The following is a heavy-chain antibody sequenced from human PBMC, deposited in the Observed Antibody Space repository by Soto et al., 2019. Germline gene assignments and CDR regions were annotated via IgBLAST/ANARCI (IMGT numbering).Heavy chain of an antibody. CDR2: IKQDGSEK. CDR1: GFTFSSYW. Sequence: EVQLVESGGGLVQPGGSLRLSCAASGFTFSSYWMSWVRQAPGKGLEWVANIKQDGSEKYYVDSVKGRFTISRDNAKNSLYLQMNSLRAEDTAVYYCARDSLSYSYAFDYWGQGTLVTVSS. CDR3: ARDSLSYSYAFDY. V-gene: IGHV3-7*01. J-gene: IGHJ4*02. D-gene: IGHD5-18*01.